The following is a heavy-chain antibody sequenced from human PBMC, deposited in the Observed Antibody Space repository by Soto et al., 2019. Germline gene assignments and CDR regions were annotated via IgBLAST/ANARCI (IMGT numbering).Heavy chain of an antibody. D-gene: IGHD1-26*01. J-gene: IGHJ3*02. CDR1: GFTFSSYG. Sequence: GGSLRLSCAASGFTFSSYGMHWVRQAPGKGLEWVAVISYDGSNKYYADSVKGRFTISRDNSKNTLYLQMNSLRAEDTAVYYCAKDSARGGVWELPGIGGAFDIWGQGTMVTVSS. V-gene: IGHV3-30*18. CDR2: ISYDGSNK. CDR3: AKDSARGGVWELPGIGGAFDI.